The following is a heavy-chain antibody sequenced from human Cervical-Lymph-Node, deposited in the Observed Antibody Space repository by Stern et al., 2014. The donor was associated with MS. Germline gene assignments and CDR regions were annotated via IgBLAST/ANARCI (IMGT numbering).Heavy chain of an antibody. CDR2: IYTSGST. V-gene: IGHV4-61*02. CDR1: GGSISSGSYY. D-gene: IGHD3-9*01. J-gene: IGHJ6*02. CDR3: ARDCRLRYFDNYGMDV. Sequence: QLQLQESGPGLVKPSQTLSLTCTVSGGSISSGSYYWSWIRQPAGKGLEWIGRIYTSGSTNYNPSLKSRVTISVDTSKNQFSLKLSLVTAADTAVYYCARDCRLRYFDNYGMDVWGQGTTVTVSS.